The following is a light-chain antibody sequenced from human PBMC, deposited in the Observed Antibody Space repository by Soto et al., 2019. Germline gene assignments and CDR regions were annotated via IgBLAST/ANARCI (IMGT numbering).Light chain of an antibody. CDR3: TQSVQLPLT. V-gene: IGKV2D-29*01. Sequence: DIVMTQTPLSLSVTPGQPAPISCKSSQSLLYSDGKTYLSWYLQKPGQPPHLLIYEVSNRFSGVPERFSGSGSGTDFTLRISRVEAEDFGVYYCTQSVQLPLTFGGGTTVEIK. CDR1: QSLLYSDGKTY. J-gene: IGKJ4*01. CDR2: EVS.